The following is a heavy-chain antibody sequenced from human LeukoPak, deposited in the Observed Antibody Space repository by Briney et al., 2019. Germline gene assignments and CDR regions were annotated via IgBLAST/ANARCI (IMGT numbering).Heavy chain of an antibody. CDR2: INPNSGGT. CDR1: GYTFTGYY. CDR3: ARDLRGYSGYDLDY. V-gene: IGHV1-2*02. D-gene: IGHD5-12*01. Sequence: ASVNVSCKASGYTFTGYYMHWVRQAPGQGVEWMGWINPNSGGTNYAQKFQGRVTMTRDTSISTAYMELSRLRSDDTAVYYCARDLRGYSGYDLDYWGQGTLVTVSS. J-gene: IGHJ4*02.